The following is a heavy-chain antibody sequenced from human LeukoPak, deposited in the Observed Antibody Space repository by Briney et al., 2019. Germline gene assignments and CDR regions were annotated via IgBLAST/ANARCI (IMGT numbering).Heavy chain of an antibody. D-gene: IGHD2-8*02. CDR2: ISSSSRYI. J-gene: IGHJ4*02. Sequence: GGSLRLSCAASAFTFSSYTMNWVRQAPGKGLEWVSYISSSSRYIYYADSVKGRFTISRDNAKNSLYLQMNSLRAEDTAVYYCARDEPSPDSTDLDYWGQGTLVTVSS. V-gene: IGHV3-21*01. CDR1: AFTFSSYT. CDR3: ARDEPSPDSTDLDY.